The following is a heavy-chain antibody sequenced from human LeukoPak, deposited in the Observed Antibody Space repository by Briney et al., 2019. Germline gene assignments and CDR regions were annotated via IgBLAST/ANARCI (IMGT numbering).Heavy chain of an antibody. CDR1: GGTFSSYA. CDR3: AILSSWGIDY. J-gene: IGHJ4*02. V-gene: IGHV1-69*05. Sequence: SVKVSCKASGGTFSSYAISWVRQAPGQGLEWMGGIIPIFGTANYAQKFQGRVTMTRNTSISTAYMELSSLRSEVTAVYYCAILSSWGIDYWGQGTLVTVSS. D-gene: IGHD6-13*01. CDR2: IIPIFGTA.